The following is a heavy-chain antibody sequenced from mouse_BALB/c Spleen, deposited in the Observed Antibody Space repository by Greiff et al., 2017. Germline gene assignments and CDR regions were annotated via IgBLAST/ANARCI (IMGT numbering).Heavy chain of an antibody. Sequence: QVQLKQSGAELAKPGASVKMSCKASGYTFTSYWMHWVKQRPGQGLEWIGYINPSTGYTEYNQKFKDKATLTADKSSSTAYMQLSSLTSEDSAVYYCARSAYLYAMDYWGQGTSVTVSS. V-gene: IGHV1-7*01. D-gene: IGHD5-5*01. J-gene: IGHJ4*01. CDR2: INPSTGYT. CDR3: ARSAYLYAMDY. CDR1: GYTFTSYW.